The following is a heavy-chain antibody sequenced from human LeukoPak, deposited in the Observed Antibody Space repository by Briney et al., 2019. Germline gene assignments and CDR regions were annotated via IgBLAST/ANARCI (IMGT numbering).Heavy chain of an antibody. CDR2: ISSSSSTI. J-gene: IGHJ3*02. V-gene: IGHV3-48*01. Sequence: GGSLRLSCAASGFTFSSYSMNWVRQAPGKGLEWVSYISSSSSTIYYADSVKGRFTISRDNSKNTLYLQMNSLRAEDTAVYYCAKDDGRAIVANAFDIWGQGTMVTVSS. D-gene: IGHD2/OR15-2a*01. CDR3: AKDDGRAIVANAFDI. CDR1: GFTFSSYS.